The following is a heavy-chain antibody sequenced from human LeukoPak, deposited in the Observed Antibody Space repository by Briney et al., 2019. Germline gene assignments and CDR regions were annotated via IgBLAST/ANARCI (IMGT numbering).Heavy chain of an antibody. D-gene: IGHD6-19*01. CDR1: GFTFSSYA. V-gene: IGHV3-23*01. J-gene: IGHJ6*03. Sequence: GGSLRLSCAASGFTFSSYAMSWVRQAPGKGLEWVSAISGSGSSTYYADSVKGRFTISRDNSKNTLYLQMNSLRAEDTAVYYCAKSVYSSGWYGRDYYYYYMDVWGKGTTVTVSS. CDR2: ISGSGSST. CDR3: AKSVYSSGWYGRDYYYYYMDV.